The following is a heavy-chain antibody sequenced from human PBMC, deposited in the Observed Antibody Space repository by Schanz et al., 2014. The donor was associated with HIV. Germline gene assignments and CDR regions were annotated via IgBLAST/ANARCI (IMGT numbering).Heavy chain of an antibody. Sequence: QVQLVQSGAELKKPGASVKVSCKASGYTFTDYYIHWVRQAPGQGLEWMGWMNPNSGNTGYAQKFQGRVIMTRNTSISTAYMELDSLRSEDTAIYYCVRAASFHFDKEGYYRNWYFDFWGRGTLVAVSS. D-gene: IGHD1-26*01. CDR1: GYTFTDYY. CDR2: MNPNSGNT. J-gene: IGHJ2*01. V-gene: IGHV1-8*02. CDR3: VRAASFHFDKEGYYRNWYFDF.